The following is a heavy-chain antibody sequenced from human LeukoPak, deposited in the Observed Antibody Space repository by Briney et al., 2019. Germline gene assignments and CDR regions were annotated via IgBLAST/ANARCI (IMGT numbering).Heavy chain of an antibody. J-gene: IGHJ3*02. CDR1: GVNFSSYW. CDR3: AKDRDDYVWGSYLGAFDI. CDR2: IKQDGSEE. V-gene: IGHV3-7*03. D-gene: IGHD3-16*01. Sequence: GGSLRLSCAVSGVNFSSYWMSWVRQAPGKGLEWVANIKQDGSEEYYVDSVKGRFTISTDNAKNSLYLQMNSLRAEDTAVFYCAKDRDDYVWGSYLGAFDIWGQGTMVTVSS.